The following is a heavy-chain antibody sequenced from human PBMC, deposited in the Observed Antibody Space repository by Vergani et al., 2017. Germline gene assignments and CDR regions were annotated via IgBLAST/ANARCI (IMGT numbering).Heavy chain of an antibody. J-gene: IGHJ5*02. CDR3: ARDRGRNYSSSRSYPWFDP. CDR1: GASVSGYY. CDR2: IDSSGST. Sequence: QVQLQESGPGLVKPSETLSLTCAVSGASVSGYYWSWIRQPPGKGLEWIGFIDSSGSTNYNPSLKTRVTISVDMSKNQFSLKLSSVTAADTAVYYCARDRGRNYSSSRSYPWFDPWGQGTRVTVSS. D-gene: IGHD3-10*01. V-gene: IGHV4-59*02.